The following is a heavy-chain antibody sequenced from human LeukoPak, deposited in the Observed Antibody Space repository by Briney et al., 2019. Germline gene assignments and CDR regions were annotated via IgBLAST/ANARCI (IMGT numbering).Heavy chain of an antibody. CDR2: IYTSGST. D-gene: IGHD3-10*01. V-gene: IGHV4-61*02. CDR3: ARDWGFGESQIGY. J-gene: IGHJ4*02. Sequence: SETLSLTCTVSGGSISSGSYYWSWIRQPAGKGLEWIGRIYTSGSTNYNPSLKSRVTISVDTSKNQFSLKLSSVTAADTAVYYCARDWGFGESQIGYWGQGTLVTVSS. CDR1: GGSISSGSYY.